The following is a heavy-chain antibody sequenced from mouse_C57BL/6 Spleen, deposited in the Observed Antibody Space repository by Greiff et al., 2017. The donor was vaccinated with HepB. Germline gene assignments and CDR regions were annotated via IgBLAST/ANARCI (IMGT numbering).Heavy chain of an antibody. D-gene: IGHD1-1*01. CDR3: ARQGYYYGSPWFAY. CDR1: GFTFSDYY. CDR2: ISNGGGST. J-gene: IGHJ3*01. Sequence: EVMLVESGGGLVQPGGSLKLSCAASGFTFSDYYMYWVRQTPEKRLEWVAYISNGGGSTYYPDTVKGRFTISRDNAKNTLYLQMSRLKSEDTAMYYCARQGYYYGSPWFAYWGQGTLVTVSA. V-gene: IGHV5-12*01.